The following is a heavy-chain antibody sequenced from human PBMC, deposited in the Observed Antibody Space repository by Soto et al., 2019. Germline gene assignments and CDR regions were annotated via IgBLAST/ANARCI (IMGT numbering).Heavy chain of an antibody. CDR2: ISSSGSKI. CDR1: GFTFSIYS. J-gene: IGHJ6*02. CDR3: ARDLLAGMDV. Sequence: PGGSLRLSCAASGFTFSIYSMNWFRQAPGKGLEWVSYISSSGSKIYSADSLKGRFTISRDNAKNSLYLQMNSLRAEDTAVYYCARDLLAGMDVWGQGTTVTDSS. V-gene: IGHV3-48*01.